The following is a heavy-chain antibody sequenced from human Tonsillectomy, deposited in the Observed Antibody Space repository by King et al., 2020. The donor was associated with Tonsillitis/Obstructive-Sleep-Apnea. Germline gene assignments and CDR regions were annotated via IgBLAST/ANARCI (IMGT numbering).Heavy chain of an antibody. J-gene: IGHJ3*02. V-gene: IGHV3-30*01. D-gene: IGHD3-3*01. CDR3: ARGGEGVFWRDRDDAFDI. CDR1: GFTFSSYA. Sequence: VQLVESGGGVVQPGRSLRLSCAASGFTFSSYAMHWVRQAPGKGLEWVAVISYDGSNKYYADSVKGRFTISRDNSKNTLYLQMNSLRAEDTAVYYCARGGEGVFWRDRDDAFDIWGQGTMVTVSS. CDR2: ISYDGSNK.